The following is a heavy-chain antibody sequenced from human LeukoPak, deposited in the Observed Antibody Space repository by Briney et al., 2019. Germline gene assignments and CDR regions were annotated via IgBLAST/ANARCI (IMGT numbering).Heavy chain of an antibody. Sequence: GASVKVSCKASGYTFTNFDVTWVRQAPGQGLEWMGWINPNSGDTNFAQKFQGRVTMTRDTSISTAYMDLSGLRPDDTAVYYCAREGSGYTYGRGSYFDYWGHGILVTVSS. V-gene: IGHV1-2*02. CDR3: AREGSGYTYGRGSYFDY. CDR2: INPNSGDT. CDR1: GYTFTNFD. D-gene: IGHD5-18*01. J-gene: IGHJ4*01.